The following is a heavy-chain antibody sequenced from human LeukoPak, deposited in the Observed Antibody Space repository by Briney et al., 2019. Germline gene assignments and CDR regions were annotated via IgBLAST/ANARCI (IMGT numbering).Heavy chain of an antibody. CDR2: IKQDESAK. Sequence: GGCLRLSCAASGFIFSNSWMAWVRQAPGQGLEWVANIKQDESAKQYSDSVKGRFTISRDNPKNSLFLQMNGLSAEDSALYYCARDTDGSLDYWGQGTLVTVSS. V-gene: IGHV3-7*01. CDR1: GFIFSNSW. D-gene: IGHD5-24*01. J-gene: IGHJ4*02. CDR3: ARDTDGSLDY.